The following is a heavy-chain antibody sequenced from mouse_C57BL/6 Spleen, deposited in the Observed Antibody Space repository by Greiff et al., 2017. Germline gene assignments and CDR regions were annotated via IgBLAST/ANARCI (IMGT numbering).Heavy chain of an antibody. CDR3: ARTDYYGSSYEYFDV. J-gene: IGHJ1*03. D-gene: IGHD1-1*01. V-gene: IGHV1-75*01. Sequence: VQLQQSGPELVKPGASVKISCKASGYTFTDYYINWVKQRPGQGLEWIGWIFPGSGSTYYNEKFKGKATLTVDKSSSTAYMLLSSLTSEDSAVYFCARTDYYGSSYEYFDVWGTGTTVTVSS. CDR1: GYTFTDYY. CDR2: IFPGSGST.